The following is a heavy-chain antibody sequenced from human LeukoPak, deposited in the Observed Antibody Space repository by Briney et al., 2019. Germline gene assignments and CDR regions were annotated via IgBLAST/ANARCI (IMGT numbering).Heavy chain of an antibody. V-gene: IGHV3-23*01. Sequence: PGGSLRLSCVASGFSFGNHAMSWVRQAPGKGLQWVSQISGTGGATWYAGFARDRFTISRDNSKKTLYLQMSGLRVEDTAMYYCVKDPRDTYGTNWFVSWGQGTLLIVPS. J-gene: IGHJ5*01. D-gene: IGHD2-21*01. CDR2: ISGTGGAT. CDR3: VKDPRDTYGTNWFVS. CDR1: GFSFGNHA.